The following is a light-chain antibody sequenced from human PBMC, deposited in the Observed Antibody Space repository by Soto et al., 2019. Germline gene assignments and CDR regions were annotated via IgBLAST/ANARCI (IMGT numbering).Light chain of an antibody. CDR1: QSISSY. Sequence: DIQMTQSPSSLSASVGDRVTITCRASQSISSYLNWYQQKPGKAPKHLIYAASSLQSGVPSRYSGSGSGTDFTLTISSLQPEDFATYYCQQSYSTPELTFGGGTKVDIK. V-gene: IGKV1-39*01. J-gene: IGKJ4*01. CDR3: QQSYSTPELT. CDR2: AAS.